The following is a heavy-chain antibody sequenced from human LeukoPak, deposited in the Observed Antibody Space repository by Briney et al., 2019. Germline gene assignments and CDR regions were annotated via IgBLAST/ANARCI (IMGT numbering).Heavy chain of an antibody. CDR3: ARFGGREVVPAAMLGY. Sequence: GGSLRLSCAASGFTFSNYAMSWVRQAPGKGLEWVSVISGSGGSTYYADSVKGRFTISRDNSKNTLYLQMNSLRAEDTALYYCARFGGREVVPAAMLGYWGQGTLVTVSS. D-gene: IGHD2-2*01. V-gene: IGHV3-23*01. CDR1: GFTFSNYA. J-gene: IGHJ4*02. CDR2: ISGSGGST.